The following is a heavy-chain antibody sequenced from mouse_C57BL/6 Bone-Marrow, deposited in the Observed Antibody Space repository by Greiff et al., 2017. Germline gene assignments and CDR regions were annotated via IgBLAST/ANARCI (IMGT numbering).Heavy chain of an antibody. D-gene: IGHD2-4*01. CDR3: TRDRYDYDVFAY. V-gene: IGHV5-9-1*02. CDR1: GFTFSSYA. J-gene: IGHJ3*01. CDR2: ISSGGDYI. Sequence: EVKVVESGEGLVKPGGSLKLSCAASGFTFSSYAMSWVRQTPEKRLEWVAYISSGGDYIYYADTVKGRFTISRDNARNTLYLQMSSLKSEDTAMYYCTRDRYDYDVFAYWGQGTLVTVSA.